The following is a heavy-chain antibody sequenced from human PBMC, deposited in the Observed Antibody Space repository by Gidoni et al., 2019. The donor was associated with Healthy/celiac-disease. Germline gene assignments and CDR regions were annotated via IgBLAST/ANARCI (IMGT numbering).Heavy chain of an antibody. CDR3: ARVLAYCGGDCHVGGY. Sequence: QVQLVHSGAEVKKPGASVKLSCKASGYTFPRYGISWVRQDPGQGLEWMGWISAYNGNKNYAQKLKGRVTMTTDKSTSTAYMELRSLRSDDTAVYYCARVLAYCGGDCHVGGYWGQGTLVTVSS. V-gene: IGHV1-18*01. CDR2: ISAYNGNK. J-gene: IGHJ4*02. D-gene: IGHD2-21*02. CDR1: GYTFPRYG.